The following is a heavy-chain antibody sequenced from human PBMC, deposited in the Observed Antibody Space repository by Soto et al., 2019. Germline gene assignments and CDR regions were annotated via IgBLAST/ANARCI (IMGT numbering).Heavy chain of an antibody. J-gene: IGHJ4*02. CDR2: IIGSGGST. D-gene: IGHD2-2*02. V-gene: IGHV3-23*01. CDR3: AKDNLYDGDPDY. Sequence: EVQLLESGGGLVQPGGSLRLSCAASGFTFSSYAMSWVRQAPGKGLEWVSAIIGSGGSTYYADSVKGRFTISRDNSKNTLYLQMNGLRAEDTAVYSCAKDNLYDGDPDYWGQGTPVTVSS. CDR1: GFTFSSYA.